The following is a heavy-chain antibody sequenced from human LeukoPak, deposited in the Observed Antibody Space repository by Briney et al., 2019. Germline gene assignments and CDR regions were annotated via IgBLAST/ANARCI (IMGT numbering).Heavy chain of an antibody. V-gene: IGHV3-23*01. D-gene: IGHD2-2*01. Sequence: GGSLRLSCAASGFTSSDHTMNWVRQAPGKGLEWVSGISVSDGSTYYADSVKGRFTMSRDNSNNMLFLQMNSLRAEDTAVYYCAKGRYCSSTNCPYDYWGQGTLVAVSS. CDR3: AKGRYCSSTNCPYDY. J-gene: IGHJ4*02. CDR1: GFTSSDHT. CDR2: ISVSDGST.